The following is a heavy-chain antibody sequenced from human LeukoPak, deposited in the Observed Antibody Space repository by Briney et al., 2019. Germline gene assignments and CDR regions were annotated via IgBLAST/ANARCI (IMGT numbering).Heavy chain of an antibody. CDR2: IYYSGGT. V-gene: IGHV4-39*01. Sequence: SETLSLTCTVSGGSISSSSYYWGWIRQPPGKGLEWIGSIYYSGGTYYNPSLKSRVTISVDTSKNQFSLKLSSVTAADTAVYYCASRRAIFGVVDYWGQGTLVTVSS. CDR3: ASRRAIFGVVDY. CDR1: GGSISSSSYY. J-gene: IGHJ4*02. D-gene: IGHD3-3*01.